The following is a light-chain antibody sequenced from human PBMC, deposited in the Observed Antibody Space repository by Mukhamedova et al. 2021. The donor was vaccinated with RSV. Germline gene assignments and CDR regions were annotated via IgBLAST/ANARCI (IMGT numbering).Light chain of an antibody. V-gene: IGKV1-16*02. J-gene: IGKJ4*01. CDR3: QQYASYPVT. CDR1: QDIGNY. Sequence: TWGASQDIGNYLAWFQQEPGKAPKSLIYAASTLQIGVPSKFGGSASGTDFSLTISSLQPEDSATYYCQQYASYPVTFGRGTKVEIK. CDR2: AAS.